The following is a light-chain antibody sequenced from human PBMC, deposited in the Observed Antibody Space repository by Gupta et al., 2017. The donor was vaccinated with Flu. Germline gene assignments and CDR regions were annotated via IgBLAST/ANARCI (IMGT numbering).Light chain of an antibody. Sequence: PATLSLSPGERATLACRASQSDRSYLDWYQQTPGQVPRLLIYDGSNRATGIPARFSGSGSGTDFTLTITNLEPEDSAVYYCQQRSNWPWTFGQGTKVEIK. CDR1: QSDRSY. J-gene: IGKJ1*01. CDR3: QQRSNWPWT. CDR2: DGS. V-gene: IGKV3-11*01.